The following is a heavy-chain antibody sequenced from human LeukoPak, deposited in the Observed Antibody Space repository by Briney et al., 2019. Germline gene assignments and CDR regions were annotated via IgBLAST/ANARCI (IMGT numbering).Heavy chain of an antibody. V-gene: IGHV1-2*02. J-gene: IGHJ4*02. CDR2: INPNSGGT. D-gene: IGHD3-10*01. CDR1: GYTFTGYY. CDR3: ARNSEATLRGVIIPYYFDY. Sequence: GASVKVSCKASGYTFTGYYMHWVRHAPGQGLEWMGWINPNSGGTNYAQKFQGRVTMTRDTSISTAYMELSRLRSDDTDVYYCARNSEATLRGVIIPYYFDYWGQGTLVTVSS.